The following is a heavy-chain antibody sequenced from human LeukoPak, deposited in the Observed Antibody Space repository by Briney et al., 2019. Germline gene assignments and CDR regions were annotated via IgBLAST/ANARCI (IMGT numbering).Heavy chain of an antibody. CDR3: FKESSQGNN. D-gene: IGHD1/OR15-1a*01. V-gene: IGHV3-30*02. CDR1: GFSFSSYG. J-gene: IGHJ4*01. CDR2: MRHDGGCK. Sequence: GGSLRLSCAASGFSFSSYGMHWVRQAPGKGLEWVSFMRHDGGCKYYTDSAKGRFNISRDNSKNALYLQMNSLRVEDTAMYYCFKESSQGNNWGDRALVSVSS.